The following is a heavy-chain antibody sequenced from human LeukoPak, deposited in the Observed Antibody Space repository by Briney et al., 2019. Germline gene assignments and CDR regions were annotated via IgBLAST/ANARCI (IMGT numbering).Heavy chain of an antibody. CDR3: AILVVPAAIGNYYGMDV. J-gene: IGHJ6*04. D-gene: IGHD2-2*01. CDR2: IIPIFGTA. CDR1: GGTFSSYA. V-gene: IGHV1-69*13. Sequence: GASVKVSCKASGGTFSSYAISWVRQAPGQGLEWMGGIIPIFGTANYAQKFQGRVTITADGSTSTAYMELSSLRSEDTAVYYCAILVVPAAIGNYYGMDVWGKGTTVTVSS.